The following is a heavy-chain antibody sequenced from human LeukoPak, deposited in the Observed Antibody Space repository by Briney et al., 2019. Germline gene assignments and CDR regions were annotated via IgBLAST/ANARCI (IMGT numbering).Heavy chain of an antibody. V-gene: IGHV3-30-3*01. CDR2: ISYDGSNK. CDR3: ARARGWLQSHFDY. Sequence: GGSLRLSCAASGFTFSSYAMHWVRQAPGKGLEWVAVISYDGSNKYYADSVKGRLTISRDNSKNTLYLQMNSLRAEDTAVYYCARARGWLQSHFDYWGQGTLVTVSS. J-gene: IGHJ4*02. D-gene: IGHD5-24*01. CDR1: GFTFSSYA.